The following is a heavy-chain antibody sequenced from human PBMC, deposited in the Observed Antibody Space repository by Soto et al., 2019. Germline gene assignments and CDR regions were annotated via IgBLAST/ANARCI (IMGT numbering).Heavy chain of an antibody. CDR1: GFTFSNCW. D-gene: IGHD6-25*01. Sequence: GGSLRLSCAASGFTFSNCWMSWVRQAPGKGLEWVGHIKSETDGGTTDYAAQVKGRITIARDDSKNTLYLQMNSLKTEGTAVYYCPPDSDLIDYWGQGTLVTVSS. CDR2: IKSETDGGTT. J-gene: IGHJ4*02. V-gene: IGHV3-15*01. CDR3: PPDSDLIDY.